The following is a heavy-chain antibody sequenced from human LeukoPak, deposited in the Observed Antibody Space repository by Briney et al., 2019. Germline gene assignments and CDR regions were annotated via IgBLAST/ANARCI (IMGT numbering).Heavy chain of an antibody. D-gene: IGHD6-13*01. V-gene: IGHV3-11*05. J-gene: IGHJ4*02. CDR3: ARVRVKGQQQLVRFDY. CDR1: GFTFSDYY. CDR2: ISSSSSYT. Sequence: PGGSLRLSCAASGFTFSDYYMSWIRQAPGKGLKWVSYISSSSSYTDYADSVKGRFTISRDNAKNSLYLQMNSLRAEDTAVYYCARVRVKGQQQLVRFDYWGQGTLVTVSS.